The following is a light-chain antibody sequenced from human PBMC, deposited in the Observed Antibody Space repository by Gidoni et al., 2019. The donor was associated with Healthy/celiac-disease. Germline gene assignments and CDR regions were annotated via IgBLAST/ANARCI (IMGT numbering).Light chain of an antibody. CDR3: QQLNSYPLT. V-gene: IGKV1-9*01. CDR2: AAS. Sequence: DIQLTQSPSFLSASVGDRVTINCRASQGISSYLAWYQQKPGKAPKLLIYAASTLQSGVPSRFSGSGSGTEFTLTISSLQPEDFATYYCQQLNSYPLTFGGETKVEIK. J-gene: IGKJ4*01. CDR1: QGISSY.